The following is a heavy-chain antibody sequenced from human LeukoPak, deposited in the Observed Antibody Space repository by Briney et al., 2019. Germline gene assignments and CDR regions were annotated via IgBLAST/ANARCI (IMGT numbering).Heavy chain of an antibody. V-gene: IGHV1-69*05. CDR2: IIPIFGTA. CDR1: GDTFSSYA. Sequence: GSSVKASCKASGDTFSSYAISWVRQAPGQGLEWMGGIIPIFGTANYAQKFQGRVTITTDESTSTAYMELSSLRSEDTAVYYCARGPKGIAALIYYYYYMDVWGKGTTVTVSS. D-gene: IGHD6-13*01. CDR3: ARGPKGIAALIYYYYYMDV. J-gene: IGHJ6*03.